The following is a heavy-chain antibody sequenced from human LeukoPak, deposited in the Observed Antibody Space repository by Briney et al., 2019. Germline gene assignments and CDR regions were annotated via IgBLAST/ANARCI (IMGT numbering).Heavy chain of an antibody. V-gene: IGHV4-39*07. CDR3: ARRDPITIRTGYYTVYDY. J-gene: IGHJ4*02. CDR1: GGSISSSSYY. CDR2: MYYSGGT. D-gene: IGHD3/OR15-3a*01. Sequence: PSETLSLTCTVSGGSISSSSYYWGWIRQAPGKGLEWIGSMYYSGGTYYNPSLKSRVTISVDTSKNQFSLKLSSVTAADTAIFYCARRDPITIRTGYYTVYDYWGQGTLVTVSS.